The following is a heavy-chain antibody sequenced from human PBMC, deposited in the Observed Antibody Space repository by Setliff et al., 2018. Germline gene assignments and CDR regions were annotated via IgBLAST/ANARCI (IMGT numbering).Heavy chain of an antibody. J-gene: IGHJ6*03. D-gene: IGHD3-3*01. CDR1: GGSISSDSHY. Sequence: PSETLSLTCTVSGGSISSDSHYWGWIRQPAGKGLEWIGQIYTSWSTNYNPSLKSRVTISVDTSKNQFSLKLSSVTAADTAVYYCARMSGFLYIDVWGKGTTVTVSS. CDR3: ARMSGFLYIDV. CDR2: IYTSWST. V-gene: IGHV4-61*09.